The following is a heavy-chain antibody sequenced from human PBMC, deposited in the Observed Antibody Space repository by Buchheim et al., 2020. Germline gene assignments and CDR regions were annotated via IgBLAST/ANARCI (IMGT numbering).Heavy chain of an antibody. CDR3: ASLYGDYALGLYYYYGMDV. CDR1: GFTFSSYW. CDR2: IKQDGSEK. V-gene: IGHV3-7*01. D-gene: IGHD4-17*01. J-gene: IGHJ6*02. Sequence: EVQLVESGGGLVQPGGSLRLSCAASGFTFSSYWMSWVRQAPGKGLEWVANIKQDGSEKYYVDSVKGRFTISRDNAKNSLYLQMNSLRAEDTAVYYCASLYGDYALGLYYYYGMDVWGQGTT.